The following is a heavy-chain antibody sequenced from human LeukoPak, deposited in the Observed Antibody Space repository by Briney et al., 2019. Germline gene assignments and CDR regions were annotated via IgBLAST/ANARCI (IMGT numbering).Heavy chain of an antibody. Sequence: PGGSLRLSCAASGFTFDDYAMHWVRHAPGKGLEWVSGISWNSGSIGYADSVKGRFTISRDNAKNSLYLQMNSLRAEDTALYYCAKGYYDFWSGYSKGDWFDPWGQGTLVTVSS. D-gene: IGHD3-3*01. CDR3: AKGYYDFWSGYSKGDWFDP. CDR1: GFTFDDYA. CDR2: ISWNSGSI. V-gene: IGHV3-9*01. J-gene: IGHJ5*02.